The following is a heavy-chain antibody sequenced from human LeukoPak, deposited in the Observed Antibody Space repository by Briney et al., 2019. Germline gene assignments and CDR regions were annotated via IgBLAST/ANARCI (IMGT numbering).Heavy chain of an antibody. J-gene: IGHJ6*03. D-gene: IGHD4-17*01. CDR2: IYYSGST. V-gene: IGHV4-59*01. Sequence: SETLFLTCTVSGGSISSYYWTWIRQPPRKGLEWIGYIYYSGSTNYNPSLKSRVTTSVDTSKNQFSLKLSSVTAADTAVYYCARDLTTVTEWNYMDVWGKGTTVTVSS. CDR3: ARDLTTVTEWNYMDV. CDR1: GGSISSYY.